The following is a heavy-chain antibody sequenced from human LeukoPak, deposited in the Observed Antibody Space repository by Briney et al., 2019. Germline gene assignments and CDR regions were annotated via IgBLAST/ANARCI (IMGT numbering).Heavy chain of an antibody. V-gene: IGHV1-24*01. Sequence: ASVKVSCKVSGYTLTELSMHWVRQAPGKGLEWMGGFDPEDGETIYAQKFQGRVTTTEDTSTDTAYMELSSLRSEDTAVYYCATALELELPLFDPWGQGTLVTVSS. CDR3: ATALELELPLFDP. CDR1: GYTLTELS. J-gene: IGHJ5*02. D-gene: IGHD1-7*01. CDR2: FDPEDGET.